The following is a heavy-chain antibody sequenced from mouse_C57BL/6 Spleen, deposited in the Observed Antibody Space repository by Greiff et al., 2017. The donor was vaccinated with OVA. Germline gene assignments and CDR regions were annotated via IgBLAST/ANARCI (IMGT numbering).Heavy chain of an antibody. CDR2: IYPRSGNT. J-gene: IGHJ4*01. Sequence: QVQLKQSGAELARPGASVKLSCTASGYTFTSYGIRWVKQRTGQGLEWIGEIYPRSGNTYYNAKFTGKATLTADKSSSTAYMELRSLTSEDAAVYFCARSELRDYAMDYWGQGTSVTVSS. CDR3: ARSELRDYAMDY. V-gene: IGHV1-81*01. CDR1: GYTFTSYG. D-gene: IGHD1-1*01.